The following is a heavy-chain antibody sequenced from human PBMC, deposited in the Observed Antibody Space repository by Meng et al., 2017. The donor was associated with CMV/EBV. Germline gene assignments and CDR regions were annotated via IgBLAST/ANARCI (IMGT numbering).Heavy chain of an antibody. CDR2: INPSGGST. Sequence: ASVKVSCKASGNTFTSYYMHWVRQAPGQGLEWMGIINPSGGSTSYAQKFQGRVTMTRDTSTSTVYMELSSLRSEDTAVYYCARVPHSSHDSSGSLGYWGQGTLVTVSS. J-gene: IGHJ4*02. CDR3: ARVPHSSHDSSGSLGY. D-gene: IGHD3-22*01. V-gene: IGHV1-46*01. CDR1: GNTFTSYY.